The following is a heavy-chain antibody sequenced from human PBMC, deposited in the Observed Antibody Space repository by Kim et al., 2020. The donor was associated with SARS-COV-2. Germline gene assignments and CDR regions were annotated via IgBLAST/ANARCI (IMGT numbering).Heavy chain of an antibody. Sequence: ASVKVSCKASGYTFTGYYMHWVRQAPGQGLEWMGWINPNSGGTNYAQKFQGRVTMTRDTSISTAYMELSRLRSDDTAVYYCARSAVYGDYYPPVNAFDIWGQGTMVTVSS. V-gene: IGHV1-2*02. CDR3: ARSAVYGDYYPPVNAFDI. CDR1: GYTFTGYY. D-gene: IGHD4-17*01. J-gene: IGHJ3*02. CDR2: INPNSGGT.